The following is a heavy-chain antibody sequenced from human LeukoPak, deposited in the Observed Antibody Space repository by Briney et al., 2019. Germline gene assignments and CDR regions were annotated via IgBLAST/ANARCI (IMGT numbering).Heavy chain of an antibody. CDR2: IYTSGST. Sequence: SQTLSLTCTVSGGSISSGSYYWSWIRQPAGKGLEWIGRIYTSGSTNYNPSLKSRVTISVDTSKNQFSLKLSSVTAADTAVYYCARDNWNYESYFDYWGQGTLVTVSS. CDR1: GGSISSGSYY. J-gene: IGHJ4*02. V-gene: IGHV4-61*02. D-gene: IGHD1-7*01. CDR3: ARDNWNYESYFDY.